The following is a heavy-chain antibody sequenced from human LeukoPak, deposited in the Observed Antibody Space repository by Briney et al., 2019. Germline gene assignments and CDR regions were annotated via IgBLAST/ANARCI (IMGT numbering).Heavy chain of an antibody. Sequence: ASVKVSCKASGYTFTGYYMHWVRQAPGQGLEWMGWINPDTGGTNYAQKFQGRVTMTRDTSISTAYMELSRLRSDDTAVYYCARTPRWLTMGCDYWGQGTLVTVSS. J-gene: IGHJ4*02. CDR3: ARTPRWLTMGCDY. D-gene: IGHD5-24*01. V-gene: IGHV1-2*02. CDR1: GYTFTGYY. CDR2: INPDTGGT.